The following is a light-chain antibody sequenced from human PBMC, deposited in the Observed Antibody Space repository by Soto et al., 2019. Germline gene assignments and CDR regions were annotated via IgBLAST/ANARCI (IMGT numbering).Light chain of an antibody. CDR2: EVS. CDR3: SSYSTNNTWV. Sequence: QSALTQPASVSGSPGQSITISCIGTSSDVGGYNYVSWYQQHPGKAPKLMIYEVSNRPSGLSNRFSGSKSGNTASLTLSGLQAEDEADYYCSSYSTNNTWVFGGGTKVTVL. CDR1: SSDVGGYNY. V-gene: IGLV2-14*01. J-gene: IGLJ3*02.